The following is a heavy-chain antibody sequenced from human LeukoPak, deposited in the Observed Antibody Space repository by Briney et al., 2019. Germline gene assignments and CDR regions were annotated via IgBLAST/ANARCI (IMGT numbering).Heavy chain of an antibody. Sequence: GGSLRLSCAASGFTFSSYEVSWVRQAPGKGLEWVSYISSSGSTIYYADSVKGRFTISRDNAKNSLYLQMNSLRAEDTAVYYCAREDVAVDYWGQGTLVTVSS. CDR1: GFTFSSYE. CDR3: AREDVAVDY. J-gene: IGHJ4*02. D-gene: IGHD2-15*01. CDR2: ISSSGSTI. V-gene: IGHV3-48*03.